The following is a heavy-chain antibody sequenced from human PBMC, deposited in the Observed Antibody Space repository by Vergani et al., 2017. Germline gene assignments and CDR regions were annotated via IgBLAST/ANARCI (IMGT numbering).Heavy chain of an antibody. V-gene: IGHV3-23*01. CDR1: GFTFSSYA. Sequence: EVQLLESGGGLVQPGGSLRLSCAASGFTFSSYAMSWVRQAPGKGLEWVSAISGSGGSTYYADSVKGRFTISRDNSKNTLYLQMNSLRAEDTAVYYWAKVYCSSTSCYRGGYYFDYWGQGTLVTVSS. CDR3: AKVYCSSTSCYRGGYYFDY. J-gene: IGHJ4*02. CDR2: ISGSGGST. D-gene: IGHD2-2*02.